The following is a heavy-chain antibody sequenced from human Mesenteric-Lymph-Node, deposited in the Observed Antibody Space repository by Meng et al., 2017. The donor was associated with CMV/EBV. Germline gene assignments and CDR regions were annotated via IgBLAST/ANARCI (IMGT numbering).Heavy chain of an antibody. D-gene: IGHD4-11*01. J-gene: IGHJ4*02. CDR3: GRTTVSDF. CDR1: GFTLSSNY. CDR2: IGGSDGST. Sequence: GESLKISCTASGFTLSSNYMSWVRQAPGKGLEWVSAIGGSDGSTYYADSVKGRFTISRDNAKNSLYLQMNSLRVEDTAVYYCGRTTVSDFWGQGTLVTVSS. V-gene: IGHV3-23*01.